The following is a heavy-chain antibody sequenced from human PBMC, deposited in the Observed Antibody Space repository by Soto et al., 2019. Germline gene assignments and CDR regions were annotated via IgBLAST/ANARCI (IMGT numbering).Heavy chain of an antibody. V-gene: IGHV4-59*01. CDR3: ARALGGAISGGWFDP. CDR1: GGSISSYY. D-gene: IGHD3-3*01. Sequence: KASETLSLTCTVSGGSISSYYWSWIRQPPGKGLEWIGYIYYSGSTNYNPSLKSRVTISVDTSKNQFSLKLSSVTAADTAVYYCARALGGAISGGWFDPWGQGTLVTV. J-gene: IGHJ5*02. CDR2: IYYSGST.